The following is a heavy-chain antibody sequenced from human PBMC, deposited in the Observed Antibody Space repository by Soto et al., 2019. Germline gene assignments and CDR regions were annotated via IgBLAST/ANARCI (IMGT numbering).Heavy chain of an antibody. Sequence: EVQLLESGGGLVQPGGSLRLSCAASGFTFSSYAMSWVRQAPGKGLEWVSAISGSGGSTYYADSVKGRFTISRDNSKNTLYLQMNSLRAEDTAVYYCANANWGYWYFDLWGRGTLVTVSS. V-gene: IGHV3-23*01. CDR2: ISGSGGST. CDR1: GFTFSSYA. CDR3: ANANWGYWYFDL. D-gene: IGHD7-27*01. J-gene: IGHJ2*01.